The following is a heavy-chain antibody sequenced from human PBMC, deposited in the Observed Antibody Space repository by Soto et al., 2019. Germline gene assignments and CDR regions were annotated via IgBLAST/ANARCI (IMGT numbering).Heavy chain of an antibody. D-gene: IGHD3-22*01. V-gene: IGHV3-23*01. CDR2: ISGGGGTT. J-gene: IGHJ4*02. CDR1: GFTFSHNA. Sequence: GGSLRLSCTASGFTFSHNAMSWVRQAPGKGLQWVSFISGGGGTTHYTDSVKGRFTISRDNSKNTLFLQMNSLRAEDTAIYFCARGPHPYDSRCYYYGGVFDYRGQGALVTV. CDR3: ARGPHPYDSRCYYYGGVFDY.